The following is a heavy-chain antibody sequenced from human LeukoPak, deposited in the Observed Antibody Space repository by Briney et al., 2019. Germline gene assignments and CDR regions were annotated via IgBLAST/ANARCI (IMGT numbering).Heavy chain of an antibody. CDR2: ISSSSSTM. V-gene: IGHV3-48*02. CDR1: GLTFSSYS. CDR3: ARDRDYCSSTSCYSDAFDI. Sequence: PPGGSLRLSCAASGLTFSSYSMNWVRQAPGKGLEWVSYISSSSSTMYYADSVKGRFTISRDNAKNSLYLQMNSLRDEDTAVYYCARDRDYCSSTSCYSDAFDIWGQGTMVTVSS. J-gene: IGHJ3*02. D-gene: IGHD2-2*01.